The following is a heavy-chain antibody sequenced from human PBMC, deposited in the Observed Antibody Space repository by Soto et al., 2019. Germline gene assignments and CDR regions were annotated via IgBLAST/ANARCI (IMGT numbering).Heavy chain of an antibody. D-gene: IGHD3-9*01. CDR1: GYDFTNYG. V-gene: IGHV1-18*01. CDR2: ISAYNGNI. CDR3: ARGHYILSGWEFTF. J-gene: IGHJ4*02. Sequence: QVRLVQSGAEVKKPGASVKVSCKTYGYDFTNYGINWVRQAPGQGLEWMGWISAYNGNIVYAQNFRGRATLPTDTATGTAYMELRSLRSDDTAVYYCARGHYILSGWEFTFWGQGTLVTVSS.